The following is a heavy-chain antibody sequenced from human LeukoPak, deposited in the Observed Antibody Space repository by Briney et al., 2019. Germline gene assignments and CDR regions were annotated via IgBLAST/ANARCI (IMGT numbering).Heavy chain of an antibody. CDR2: FDPVDGES. CDR3: ATADKWEPLDY. CDR1: GASLSETS. D-gene: IGHD1-26*01. V-gene: IGHV1-24*01. Sequence: GASVKVSCKVSGASLSETSIHWVRQAPGQWLEWMGGFDPVDGESIFAQRFQGRFSMTEDTSTDTAYMELRSLRPEDTAVYYCATADKWEPLDYRGQGTLVTVSS. J-gene: IGHJ4*02.